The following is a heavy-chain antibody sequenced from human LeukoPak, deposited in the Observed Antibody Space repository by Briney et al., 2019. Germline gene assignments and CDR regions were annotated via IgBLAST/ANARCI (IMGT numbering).Heavy chain of an antibody. CDR2: ISGSGGST. CDR1: GFTFSSYA. CDR3: AKDRILLPVELHY. V-gene: IGHV3-23*01. Sequence: TGGSLRLSCAASGFTFSSYAMSWVRQAPGKGLEWVSAISGSGGSTYYADSVKGRFTISRDNSKNTLYLQMNSLRAEDTAVYYCAKDRILLPVELHYWGQGTLVTVSS. D-gene: IGHD5-24*01. J-gene: IGHJ4*02.